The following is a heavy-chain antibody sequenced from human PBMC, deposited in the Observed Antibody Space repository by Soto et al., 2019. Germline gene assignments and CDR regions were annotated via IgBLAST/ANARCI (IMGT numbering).Heavy chain of an antibody. D-gene: IGHD1-26*01. J-gene: IGHJ5*02. CDR2: ISGNGRTM. CDR3: ARDGRGPSALDL. Sequence: QVQLVESGGGLVKPGGSLRLSCAASGFTFSDFYMNWIRQAPGKGQEWLSYISGNGRTMYYADSVKGRFTISRDNTKKSLYLEMTSLRADNSAMYYCARDGRGPSALDLWGQGTLVTVSS. CDR1: GFTFSDFY. V-gene: IGHV3-11*01.